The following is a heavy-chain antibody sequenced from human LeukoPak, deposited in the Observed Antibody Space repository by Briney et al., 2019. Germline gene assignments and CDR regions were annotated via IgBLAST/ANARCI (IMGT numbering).Heavy chain of an antibody. Sequence: SETLSLTCTVSGGSISSYYWSWIRQPPGKGLEWIGYIYYSGSTNYNPSLKSRVTISVDTSKNQFSLKLSSVTAADTAVYYCASDGPAPFDFWGQGTLVTVSS. CDR2: IYYSGST. CDR1: GGSISSYY. D-gene: IGHD2-2*01. J-gene: IGHJ4*02. V-gene: IGHV4-59*01. CDR3: ASDGPAPFDF.